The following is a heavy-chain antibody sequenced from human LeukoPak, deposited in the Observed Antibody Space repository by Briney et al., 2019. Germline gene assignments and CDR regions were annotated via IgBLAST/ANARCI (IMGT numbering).Heavy chain of an antibody. D-gene: IGHD6-13*01. CDR3: ARNLIPEQLVLNF. V-gene: IGHV4-59*01. Sequence: PSETLSLTCTVSGGSISTYYWSWIRQPPGKGLEWIGYIYYSGSTNYNPSLKSRVTMSVDTSKNQFSLNLKSVTPEDTAVYYCARNLIPEQLVLNFWGQGTLVTVSS. J-gene: IGHJ4*02. CDR1: GGSISTYY. CDR2: IYYSGST.